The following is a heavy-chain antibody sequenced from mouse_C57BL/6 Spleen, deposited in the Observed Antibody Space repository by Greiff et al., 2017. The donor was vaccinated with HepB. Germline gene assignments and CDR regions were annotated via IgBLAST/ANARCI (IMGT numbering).Heavy chain of an antibody. CDR2: IYPGDGDT. Sequence: VQGVESGPELVKPGASVKISCKASGYAFSSSWMNWVKQRPGKGLEWIGRIYPGDGDTNYNGKFKGKATLTADKSSSTAYMQLSSLTSEDAAVYFCAREGYYYGSSYNWYFDVWGTGTTVTVSS. J-gene: IGHJ1*03. V-gene: IGHV1-82*01. CDR3: AREGYYYGSSYNWYFDV. CDR1: GYAFSSSW. D-gene: IGHD1-1*01.